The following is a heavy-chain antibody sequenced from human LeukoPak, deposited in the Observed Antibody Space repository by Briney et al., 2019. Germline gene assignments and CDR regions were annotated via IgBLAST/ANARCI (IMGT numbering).Heavy chain of an antibody. CDR2: IIPMFGTT. Sequence: GASVKVSCKASGGTFGYYAVSWVRQAPGQGLEWMGGIIPMFGTTNYAQNFQGRVTITADESTSTAYMELSSLRSDDTAVYYCAKDVGGYSSEYFQHWGQGTLVTVSS. CDR1: GGTFGYYA. CDR3: AKDVGGYSSEYFQH. V-gene: IGHV1-69*13. J-gene: IGHJ1*01. D-gene: IGHD3-22*01.